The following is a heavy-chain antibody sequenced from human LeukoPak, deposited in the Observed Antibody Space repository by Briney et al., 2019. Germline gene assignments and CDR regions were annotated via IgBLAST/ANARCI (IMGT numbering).Heavy chain of an antibody. Sequence: GGSLRLSCAASGFTFDDYAMHWVRQAPGKGLEWVSGISWNSGSIGYADSVKGRFTISRDNAKNSLYLQMNSLRAEDTALYYCAKDGVDSRTDLTYYYYYGMDVWGQGTTVTVSS. CDR2: ISWNSGSI. CDR3: AKDGVDSRTDLTYYYYYGMDV. J-gene: IGHJ6*02. CDR1: GFTFDDYA. V-gene: IGHV3-9*01. D-gene: IGHD2-21*01.